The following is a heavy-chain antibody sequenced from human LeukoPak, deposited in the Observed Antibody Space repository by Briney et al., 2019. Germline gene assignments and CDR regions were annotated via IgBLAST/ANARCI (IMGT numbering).Heavy chain of an antibody. CDR1: GGSFSGYY. CDR3: ATIQRDHAFDI. Sequence: KASETMSLTCAVYGGSFSGYYCSWIRQPPGKRLEWIGEINQSGGANYNPSLGSRVSILVDTSKNQFSLKLRSMTAADTAVYFCATIQRDHAFDIWGQGTLVTVSS. CDR2: INQSGGA. J-gene: IGHJ3*02. D-gene: IGHD6-25*01. V-gene: IGHV4-34*01.